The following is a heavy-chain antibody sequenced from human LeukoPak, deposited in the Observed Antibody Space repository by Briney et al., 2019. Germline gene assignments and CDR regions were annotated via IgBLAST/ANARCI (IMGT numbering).Heavy chain of an antibody. CDR2: IFPSGGEI. D-gene: IGHD2-8*02. V-gene: IGHV3-21*04. J-gene: IGHJ4*02. CDR3: ATYRQVLLPFES. CDR1: GFTFSSYS. Sequence: PGGSLRLSCAASGFTFSSYSMNWVRQPPGKGLEWVSSIFPSGGEIHYADSVRGRFTISRDNSKSTLSLQMNSLRAEDTAIYYCATYRQVLLPFESWGQGTLVTVS.